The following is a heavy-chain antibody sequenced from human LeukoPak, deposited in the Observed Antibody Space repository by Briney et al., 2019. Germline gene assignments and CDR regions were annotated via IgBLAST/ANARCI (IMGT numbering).Heavy chain of an antibody. J-gene: IGHJ4*02. CDR2: IDPSDSYT. V-gene: IGHV5-10-1*01. CDR1: GSLFTSYW. D-gene: IGHD3-10*01. CDR3: ARLSYYYGSGSYALGY. Sequence: PGEALEISCKGSGSLFTSYWISWVRQLPGKGLEWMGRIDPSDSYTNYSPSFQGHVTISADKSISTAYLQWSSLKASDTAMYYCARLSYYYGSGSYALGYWGQGTLVTVSS.